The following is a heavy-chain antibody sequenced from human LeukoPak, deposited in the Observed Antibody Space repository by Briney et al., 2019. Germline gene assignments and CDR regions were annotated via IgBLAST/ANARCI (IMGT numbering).Heavy chain of an antibody. D-gene: IGHD3-10*01. Sequence: GGSLRLSCAASGFTFSSYSMNWVRQAPGKGLEWVSYISSSGSTIYYADSVKGRFTISRDNAENSLYLQMNSLRAEDTAVYYCARDSITMVHFDYWGQGTLVTVSS. CDR1: GFTFSSYS. V-gene: IGHV3-48*01. J-gene: IGHJ4*02. CDR2: ISSSGSTI. CDR3: ARDSITMVHFDY.